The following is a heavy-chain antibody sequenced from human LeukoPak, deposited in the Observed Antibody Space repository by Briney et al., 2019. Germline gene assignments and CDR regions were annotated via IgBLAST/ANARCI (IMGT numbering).Heavy chain of an antibody. CDR3: ARGAYYDILTGYLETFDI. CDR2: ISYDGSNK. Sequence: GRSLRLSCAASGFTFSSYAMHWVRQAPGKGLEWVAVISYDGSNKYYADSVKGRFTTSRDNSKNTLYLQMNSLRAEDTAVYYCARGAYYDILTGYLETFDIWGQGTMVTVSS. V-gene: IGHV3-30-3*01. D-gene: IGHD3-9*01. CDR1: GFTFSSYA. J-gene: IGHJ3*02.